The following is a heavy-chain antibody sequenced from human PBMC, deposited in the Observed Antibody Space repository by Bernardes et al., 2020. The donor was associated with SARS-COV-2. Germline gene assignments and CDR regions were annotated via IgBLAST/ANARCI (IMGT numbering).Heavy chain of an antibody. CDR3: ARDWPTVTYYYYYGMDV. CDR1: GFTVSEYY. CDR2: ISSSSSYT. J-gene: IGHJ6*02. V-gene: IGHV3-11*06. Sequence: GYLRPSCAASGFTVSEYYMSWIRQAPGKGLEWVSYISSSSSYTNYADSVKGRFTISRDNAKNSLYLQMNSLRAEDTAVYYCARDWPTVTYYYYYGMDVWGQGTTVTVSS. D-gene: IGHD4-17*01.